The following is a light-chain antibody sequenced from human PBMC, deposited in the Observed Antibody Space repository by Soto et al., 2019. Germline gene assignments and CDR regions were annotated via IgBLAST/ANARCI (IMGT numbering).Light chain of an antibody. J-gene: IGKJ4*01. Sequence: DIQMTQSPSTLSASVGDRDTISCRASQTISTWLAWYQQKPGKAPNLLIYKASSLESGVPSRFSGSGSGTEFTLTISSLQPDDFATYYCRQYNTFPLTFGGGTKVDIK. CDR2: KAS. V-gene: IGKV1-5*03. CDR3: RQYNTFPLT. CDR1: QTISTW.